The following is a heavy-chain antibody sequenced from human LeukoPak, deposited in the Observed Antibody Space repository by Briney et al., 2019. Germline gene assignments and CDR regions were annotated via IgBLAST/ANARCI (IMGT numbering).Heavy chain of an antibody. CDR1: GFTFSSYE. V-gene: IGHV3-48*03. CDR2: ISDTGSTI. J-gene: IGHJ4*02. D-gene: IGHD3-10*01. CDR3: AKVPDYYGSGRYH. Sequence: QTGGSLRLSCAASGFTFSSYELNWVRQAPGKGLEWVSYISDTGSTIYYADSVKGRFTISRDNAKNSLYLQMNSLRAEDTAVYYCAKVPDYYGSGRYHWGQGTLVTVSS.